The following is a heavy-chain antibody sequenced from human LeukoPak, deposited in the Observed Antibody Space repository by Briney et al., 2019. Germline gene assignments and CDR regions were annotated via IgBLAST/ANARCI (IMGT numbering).Heavy chain of an antibody. J-gene: IGHJ4*02. D-gene: IGHD5-24*01. CDR2: ISYDGSNK. Sequence: GGSLRLSCAASGFTFSSYDMHWVRQAPGKGLEWVAVISYDGSNKYYADSVKGRFTISRDNSKNTLYLQMNSLRAEDTAVYYCARAQRDYWGQGTLVTVSS. CDR1: GFTFSSYD. V-gene: IGHV3-30-3*01. CDR3: ARAQRDY.